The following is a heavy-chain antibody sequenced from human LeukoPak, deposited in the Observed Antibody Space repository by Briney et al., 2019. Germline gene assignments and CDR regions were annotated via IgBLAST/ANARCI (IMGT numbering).Heavy chain of an antibody. CDR3: ARVVGGNPYYFDY. CDR2: IYSGGST. Sequence: GGSLRLSCAASGFTVSSNYMSWVRQAPGKGLEWVSVIYSGGSTYYADSVKGRFTISRHNSKNTLYLQMNSLRAEDTAVYYCARVVGGNPYYFDYWGQGTLVTVSS. V-gene: IGHV3-53*04. D-gene: IGHD4-23*01. CDR1: GFTVSSNY. J-gene: IGHJ4*02.